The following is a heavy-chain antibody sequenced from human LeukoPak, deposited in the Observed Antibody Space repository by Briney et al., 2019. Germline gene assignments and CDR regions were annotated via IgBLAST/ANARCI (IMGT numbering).Heavy chain of an antibody. Sequence: LVKVSCKASGGTFSSYAISWVRQAPGQGLEWMGGIIPIFGTANYAQKFQGRVTITADESTSTAYMELSSLRSEDTAVYYCARDALKDGYNYVGYWGQGTLVTVSS. J-gene: IGHJ4*02. CDR3: ARDALKDGYNYVGY. CDR2: IIPIFGTA. D-gene: IGHD5-24*01. V-gene: IGHV1-69*13. CDR1: GGTFSSYA.